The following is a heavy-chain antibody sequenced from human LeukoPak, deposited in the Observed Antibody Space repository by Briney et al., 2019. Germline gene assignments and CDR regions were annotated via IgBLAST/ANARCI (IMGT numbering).Heavy chain of an antibody. CDR1: GFTFSSYS. Sequence: GGSLRLSCAASGFTFSSYSMNWVRQAPGKGLEWVSYISSSSSTIYYADSVKGRFTISRDDAKNSLYLQMNSLRAEDTAVYYCARENVAGTDYYYGMDVWGQGTTVTVSS. CDR2: ISSSSSTI. V-gene: IGHV3-48*01. CDR3: ARENVAGTDYYYGMDV. J-gene: IGHJ6*02. D-gene: IGHD6-19*01.